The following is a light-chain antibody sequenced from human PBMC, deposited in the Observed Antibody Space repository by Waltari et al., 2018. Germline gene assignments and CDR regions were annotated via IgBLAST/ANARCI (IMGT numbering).Light chain of an antibody. Sequence: DIVMTQSPDSLALSLGERATISCKSSQSVLHASNNRNYLAWYQQRQGQSPKLLISWASTRQSGVPDRFSGSGSAADFTLTITSLQAEDVATYYCQQYYSTPLTFGGGTKVAIK. CDR3: QQYYSTPLT. CDR2: WAS. CDR1: QSVLHASNNRNY. V-gene: IGKV4-1*01. J-gene: IGKJ4*01.